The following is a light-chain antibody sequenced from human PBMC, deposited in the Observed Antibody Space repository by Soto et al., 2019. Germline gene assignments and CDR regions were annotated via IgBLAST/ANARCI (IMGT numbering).Light chain of an antibody. CDR3: QQYYSYPLT. Sequence: AIRMTQSPSSFSASTGDRVTITCRASQGISSYLAWYQQKPGKAAKLLIYAASTLQGGVASRFSGSGSVTDFTLTTSCLQSEDCATYYCQQYYSYPLTFGQGTKLEIK. CDR2: AAS. CDR1: QGISSY. V-gene: IGKV1-8*01. J-gene: IGKJ2*01.